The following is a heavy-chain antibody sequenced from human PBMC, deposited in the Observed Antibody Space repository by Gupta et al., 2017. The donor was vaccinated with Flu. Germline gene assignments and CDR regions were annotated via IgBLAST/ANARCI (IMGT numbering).Heavy chain of an antibody. J-gene: IGHJ5*02. CDR3: AREYGSSNWFDP. V-gene: IGHV1-2*06. CDR1: TFTGYY. Sequence: TFTGYYRNWGRQAPGKGLEWMGRINTTSGDTNYEQKFKGRVTMTRETSISTAYMELTRLRSDDTAGVYCAREYGSSNWFDPWGQGNRVTVSS. CDR2: INTTSGDT. D-gene: IGHD6-6*01.